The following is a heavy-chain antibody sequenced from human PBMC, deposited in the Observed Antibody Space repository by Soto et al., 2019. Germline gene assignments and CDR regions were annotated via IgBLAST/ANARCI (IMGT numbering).Heavy chain of an antibody. Sequence: ASVKVSCKASGYTFTSYYMHWVRQAPGQGLEWMGIINPSGGSTSYAQKFQGRVTMTRDTSTSTVYMELSSLRSEDTAVYYCAIQARYCTNGVCSAYGMDVWGQGTTVTVSS. CDR2: INPSGGST. CDR1: GYTFTSYY. CDR3: AIQARYCTNGVCSAYGMDV. V-gene: IGHV1-46*01. J-gene: IGHJ6*02. D-gene: IGHD2-8*01.